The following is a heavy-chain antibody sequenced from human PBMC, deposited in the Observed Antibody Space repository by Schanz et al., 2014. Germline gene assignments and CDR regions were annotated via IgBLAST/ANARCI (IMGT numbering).Heavy chain of an antibody. Sequence: QVQLVQSGAEVKRPGSSVKVSCKASAGTFTSYAINWVRQAPGQGLEWVGGIVPIFGTANYAQNFQGRVTITAEESTNTAYMELSSLISEDTAVYYCARAMPRGYVWENYPNWFDPWGQRTLVIVSS. CDR3: ARAMPRGYVWENYPNWFDP. D-gene: IGHD3-16*01. CDR2: IVPIFGTA. V-gene: IGHV1-69*01. J-gene: IGHJ5*02. CDR1: AGTFTSYA.